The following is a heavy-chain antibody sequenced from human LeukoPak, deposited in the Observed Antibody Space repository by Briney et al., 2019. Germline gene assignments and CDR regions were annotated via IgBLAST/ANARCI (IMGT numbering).Heavy chain of an antibody. D-gene: IGHD6-13*01. CDR3: ASQKFSSSGVD. Sequence: SETLSLTCTVSGGSISSYYWSWIRQPPGKGLEWIGYIYYSGSTNYNPSLKSRVTISVDTSKNQFSLKLSSVTAADTAVYYCASQKFSSSGVDWGQGTLVTVSS. CDR2: IYYSGST. V-gene: IGHV4-59*12. J-gene: IGHJ4*02. CDR1: GGSISSYY.